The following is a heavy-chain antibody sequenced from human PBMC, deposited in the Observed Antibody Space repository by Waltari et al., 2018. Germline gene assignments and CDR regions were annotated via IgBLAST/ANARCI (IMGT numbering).Heavy chain of an antibody. D-gene: IGHD2-15*01. J-gene: IGHJ4*02. Sequence: EVQLVESGGGLVQPGGSLRLSCAASGFTFSSYAMSWVRQAQGKGLEWVSAISGSGGSTYYADSVKGRFTISRDNSKNTLYLQMNSLRAEDTAVYYCAKDSPGCSGGSCYAGVNYFDYWGQGTLVTVSS. CDR1: GFTFSSYA. CDR3: AKDSPGCSGGSCYAGVNYFDY. CDR2: ISGSGGST. V-gene: IGHV3-23*04.